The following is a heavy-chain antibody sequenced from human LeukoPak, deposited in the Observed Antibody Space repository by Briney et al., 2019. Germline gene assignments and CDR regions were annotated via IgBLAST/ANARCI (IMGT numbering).Heavy chain of an antibody. Sequence: GESLKIPCKGSGYSFTSYWIGWVRQMPGKGLGWMGIIYPGDSDTRYSPSFQGQVTISADKSISTAYLQWSSLKASDTAMYYCARRLNRGPSIVGAIGDAFDIWGQGTMVTVSS. J-gene: IGHJ3*02. V-gene: IGHV5-51*01. CDR3: ARRLNRGPSIVGAIGDAFDI. CDR1: GYSFTSYW. D-gene: IGHD1-26*01. CDR2: IYPGDSDT.